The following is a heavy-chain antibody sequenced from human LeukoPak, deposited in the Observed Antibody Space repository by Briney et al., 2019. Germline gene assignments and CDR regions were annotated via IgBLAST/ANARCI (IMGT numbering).Heavy chain of an antibody. V-gene: IGHV1-8*01. CDR2: MNPINGNT. CDR1: GFTFTNYD. Sequence: ASVKVSCKATGFTFTNYDINWVRQATGQGLEWMGWMNPINGNTGYAQKFQGRVTMTRDTSISTAYMELRSLTSEDTAVYYCVRDGEGVAISVNYWFAPWGQETLATVSS. CDR3: VRDGEGVAISVNYWFAP. D-gene: IGHD3-10*01. J-gene: IGHJ5*02.